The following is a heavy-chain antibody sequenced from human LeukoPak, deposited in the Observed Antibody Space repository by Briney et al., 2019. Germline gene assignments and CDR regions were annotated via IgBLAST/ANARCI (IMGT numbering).Heavy chain of an antibody. CDR1: GFTFDDYA. D-gene: IGHD5-18*01. Sequence: GGSLRLSCAASGFTFDDYAMHWVRQAPGKGLEWVSGISWNSGSIGYADSVKGRFTISRDDAKNSLYLQMNSLRAEDTALYYCAKGPMRGYSYVNWFDPWGQGTLVTVSS. CDR3: AKGPMRGYSYVNWFDP. J-gene: IGHJ5*02. V-gene: IGHV3-9*01. CDR2: ISWNSGSI.